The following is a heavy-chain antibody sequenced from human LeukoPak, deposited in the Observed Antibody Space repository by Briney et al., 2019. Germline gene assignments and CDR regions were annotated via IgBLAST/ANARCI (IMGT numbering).Heavy chain of an antibody. CDR2: ISGSGGST. CDR3: TRDQDIVVVVAATRAEDY. J-gene: IGHJ4*02. Sequence: GGSLRLSCAASGFTFSSYAMSWVRQAPGKGLEWVSAISGSGGSTYYADSVKGRFTISRDNSKNTLYLQMNSLKTEDTAVYYCTRDQDIVVVVAATRAEDYWGQGTLVTVSS. D-gene: IGHD2-15*01. CDR1: GFTFSSYA. V-gene: IGHV3-23*01.